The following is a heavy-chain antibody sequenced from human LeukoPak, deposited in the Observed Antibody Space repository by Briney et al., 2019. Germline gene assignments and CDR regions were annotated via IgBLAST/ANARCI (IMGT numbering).Heavy chain of an antibody. V-gene: IGHV4-4*07. CDR2: IHKSGST. D-gene: IGHD6-19*01. CDR1: GGSISRYY. Sequence: SETLSLTCSVSGGSISRYYWSWVRQPAGKGREWIGRIHKSGSTNYNPSLKSGVTMSVDTSKNQFSLKLSSVTAADTAVYYCATWVFSSGWYSFDYWGQGTLVTVSS. CDR3: ATWVFSSGWYSFDY. J-gene: IGHJ4*02.